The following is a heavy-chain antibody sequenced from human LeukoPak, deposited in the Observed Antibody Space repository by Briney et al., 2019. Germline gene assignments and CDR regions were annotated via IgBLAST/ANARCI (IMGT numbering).Heavy chain of an antibody. Sequence: GRSLRLSCAASGFTFSSYAMRWVRQAPGKGLEWVAVISYDGSNKYYADSVKGRFTISRDNSKNTLYLQMNSLRAEDTAVYYCARRFSSSTLDYGGQGTLVTVSS. V-gene: IGHV3-30*04. CDR2: ISYDGSNK. J-gene: IGHJ4*02. CDR3: ARRFSSSTLDY. D-gene: IGHD6-6*01. CDR1: GFTFSSYA.